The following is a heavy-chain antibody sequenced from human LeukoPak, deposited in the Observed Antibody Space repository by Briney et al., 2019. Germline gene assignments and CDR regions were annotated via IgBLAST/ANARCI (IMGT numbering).Heavy chain of an antibody. V-gene: IGHV1-2*02. Sequence: GASVKVSCKASGYTFTGYYMHWVRQAPGQGLEWMGWINPNSGGTNYAQKFQGRVTMTRDTSISTAYMELSRLRSDDTAVYYCASGEITMVRGVIFFYYMDVWGKGTTVTVSS. D-gene: IGHD3-10*01. CDR2: INPNSGGT. CDR1: GYTFTGYY. CDR3: ASGEITMVRGVIFFYYMDV. J-gene: IGHJ6*03.